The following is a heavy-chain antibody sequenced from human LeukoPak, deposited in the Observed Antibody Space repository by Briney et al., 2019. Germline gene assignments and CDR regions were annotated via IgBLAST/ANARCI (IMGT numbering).Heavy chain of an antibody. Sequence: GESLKISCKGSGFTFTSYWIGWVRQMPGKGLEWMGLLYAGGSDTRYSPSFQGQVSISVDKSISTAYLQWSSLKASDTAMYYCARHLPSDRVAYDIWGQGTMVTVSA. CDR2: LYAGGSDT. CDR3: ARHLPSDRVAYDI. D-gene: IGHD6-6*01. J-gene: IGHJ3*02. V-gene: IGHV5-51*01. CDR1: GFTFTSYW.